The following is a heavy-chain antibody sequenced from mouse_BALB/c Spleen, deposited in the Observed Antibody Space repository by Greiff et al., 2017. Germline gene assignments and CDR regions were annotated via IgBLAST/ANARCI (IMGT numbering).Heavy chain of an antibody. CDR1: GFSLTSYG. D-gene: IGHD2-14*01. J-gene: IGHJ4*01. CDR2: IWAGGST. CDR3: AREYEGNAMDY. V-gene: IGHV2-9*02. Sequence: VHLVESGPGLVAPSQSLSITCTVSGFSLTSYGVHWVRQPPGKGLEWLGVIWAGGSTNYNSALMSRLSISKDNSKSQVFLKMNSLQTDDTAMYYCAREYEGNAMDYWGQGTSVTVSS.